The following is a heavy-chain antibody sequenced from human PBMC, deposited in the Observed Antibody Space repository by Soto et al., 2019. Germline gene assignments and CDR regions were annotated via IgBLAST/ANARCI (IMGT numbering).Heavy chain of an antibody. V-gene: IGHV4-4*07. Sequence: ETLARACTVAGGSISSYYWSWIRQPGGKVLGWIGRIYTSGSTNYNPSLKRRVTMSVDTYKNQFSLKLSSVTAEEPAVDSCERAHCTKGVCYHKWFYPLVQGTLVAVS. J-gene: IGHJ5*02. CDR2: IYTSGST. CDR3: ERAHCTKGVCYHKWFYP. D-gene: IGHD2-8*01. CDR1: GGSISSYY.